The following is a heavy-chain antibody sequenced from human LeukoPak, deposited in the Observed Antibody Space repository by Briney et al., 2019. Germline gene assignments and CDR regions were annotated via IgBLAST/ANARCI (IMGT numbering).Heavy chain of an antibody. CDR3: ARVSRTSMVRGIITFDY. CDR1: GGTFSSYA. V-gene: IGHV1-69*01. D-gene: IGHD3-10*01. CDR2: IIPIFGTA. J-gene: IGHJ4*02. Sequence: SVKVSXKASGGTFSSYAISWVRQAPGQGLEWVGGIIPIFGTANYAQKFQGRVTITADESTSTAYMEVSSLRSEDTAVYYCARVSRTSMVRGIITFDYWGRGTLVTVSS.